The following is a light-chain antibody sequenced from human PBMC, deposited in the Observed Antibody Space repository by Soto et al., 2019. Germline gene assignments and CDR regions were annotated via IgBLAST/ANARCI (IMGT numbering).Light chain of an antibody. CDR3: LHRSPWIT. V-gene: IGKV3-11*01. CDR1: QRVXRH. Sequence: EVVLTKSPCALSLSPGERATLSCRASQRVXRHFAWYQPKPGQAPSVRIYXASYRAPGMPASFSGSGSGTHFIITMRSLDLEDADIYQSLHRSPWITFGQGTRLEIK. J-gene: IGKJ5*01. CDR2: XAS.